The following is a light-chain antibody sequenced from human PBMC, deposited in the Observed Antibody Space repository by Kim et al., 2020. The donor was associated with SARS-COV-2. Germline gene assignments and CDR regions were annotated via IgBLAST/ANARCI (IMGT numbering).Light chain of an antibody. J-gene: IGLJ1*01. Sequence: SYELTQPPSVSVSPGQTASITCSGDKLGDKYACWYQQKPGQSPVLVIYQHSKRPSGIPERFSGSNSGNTATLTISGTQAMDEADYYCQAWDSSTYVFGTG. CDR1: KLGDKY. CDR3: QAWDSSTYV. V-gene: IGLV3-1*01. CDR2: QHS.